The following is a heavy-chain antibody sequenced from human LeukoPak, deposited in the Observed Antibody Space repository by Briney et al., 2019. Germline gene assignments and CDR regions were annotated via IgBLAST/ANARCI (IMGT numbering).Heavy chain of an antibody. CDR1: GGTFNSYA. CDR2: IIPIFGTA. CDR3: ARVIQLPNEYFQH. V-gene: IGHV1-69*13. J-gene: IGHJ1*01. D-gene: IGHD2-2*01. Sequence: SVKVSCKASGGTFNSYAISWVRQAPGQGLEWMGGIIPIFGTANYAQKFQGRVTITADEPTSTAYMELSSLRSEDTAVFYCARVIQLPNEYFQHWGQGTLVTVSS.